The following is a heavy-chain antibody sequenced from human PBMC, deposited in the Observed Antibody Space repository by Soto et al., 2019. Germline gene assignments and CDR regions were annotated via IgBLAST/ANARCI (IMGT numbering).Heavy chain of an antibody. CDR2: IIPIFGTA. J-gene: IGHJ4*02. CDR1: GGTFSSYA. Sequence: QVQLVQSGAEVKKPGSSVKVSCKASGGTFSSYAISWVRQAPGQGLEWMGGIIPIFGTANYAQKFQGRVTITADKHTITAYMARSSLRSEETAVYYCASANWALGRHYFYRCGYYSRLSFDDLGQGTLVTVS. V-gene: IGHV1-69*06. D-gene: IGHD3-22*01. CDR3: ASANWALGRHYFYRCGYYSRLSFDD.